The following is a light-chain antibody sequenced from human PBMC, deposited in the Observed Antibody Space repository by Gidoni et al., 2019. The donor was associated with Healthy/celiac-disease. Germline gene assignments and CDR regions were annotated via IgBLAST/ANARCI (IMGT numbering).Light chain of an antibody. CDR1: SSDVGGYNY. CDR2: DVS. CDR3: SSYTSSSFVV. J-gene: IGLJ2*01. V-gene: IGLV2-14*03. Sequence: PGQSITISCTGTSSDVGGYNYVSWYQQHPGKAPKLMIYDVSNRPSGVSNRFSGSKSGNTASLTISGLQAEDEADYYCSSYTSSSFVVFGGGTKLTVL.